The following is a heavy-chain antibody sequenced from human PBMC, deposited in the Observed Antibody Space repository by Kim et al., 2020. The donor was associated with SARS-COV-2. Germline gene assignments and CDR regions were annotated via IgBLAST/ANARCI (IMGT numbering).Heavy chain of an antibody. V-gene: IGHV3-66*02. CDR3: ARDNWQWLVRWDGLTGPYWYFDL. J-gene: IGHJ2*01. Sequence: GGSLRLSCAASGFTVSSNYMSWVRQAPGKGLEWVSVIYSGGSTYYADSVKGRFTISRDNSKNTLYLQMNSLRAEDTAVYYCARDNWQWLVRWDGLTGPYWYFDLWGRGTLVTVSS. CDR1: GFTVSSNY. CDR2: IYSGGST. D-gene: IGHD6-19*01.